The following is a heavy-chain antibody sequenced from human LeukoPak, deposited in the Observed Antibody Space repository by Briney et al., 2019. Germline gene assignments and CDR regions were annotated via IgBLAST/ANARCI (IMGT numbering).Heavy chain of an antibody. J-gene: IGHJ4*02. CDR1: GYSISSDYY. V-gene: IGHV4-38-2*02. CDR3: ARYDVWGTYRAFDY. D-gene: IGHD3-16*02. CDR2: IYYSGST. Sequence: SETLSLTCSVSGYSISSDYYWGCIRQPPGEGLEGIGFIYYSGSTYYNPSLKSRVTISVDTSKNQFSLKLSSVTAADTAMYYCARYDVWGTYRAFDYWGQGTLVTVSS.